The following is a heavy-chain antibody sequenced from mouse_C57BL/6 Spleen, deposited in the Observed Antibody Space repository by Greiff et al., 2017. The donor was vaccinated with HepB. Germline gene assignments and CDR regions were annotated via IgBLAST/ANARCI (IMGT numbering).Heavy chain of an antibody. Sequence: VQLQQSGPELVKPGASVKMSCKASGYTFTDYNMHWVKQSHGKSLEWIGNINPNNGGTSYNQKFKGKATLTVNKSSSTAYMKLRSLTSEDSSVYYCTRSYSNPLDYWGQGTTLTVSS. CDR1: GYTFTDYN. CDR2: INPNNGGT. V-gene: IGHV1-22*01. J-gene: IGHJ2*01. CDR3: TRSYSNPLDY. D-gene: IGHD2-5*01.